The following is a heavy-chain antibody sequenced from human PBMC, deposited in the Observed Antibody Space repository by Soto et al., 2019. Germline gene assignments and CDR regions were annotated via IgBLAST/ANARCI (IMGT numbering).Heavy chain of an antibody. CDR2: IYPGDSDT. CDR3: ARRISSFDYGHFDY. CDR1: GYSFTTYW. D-gene: IGHD3-10*01. Sequence: GESLKISCKGSGYSFTTYWIGWVRQMPGKGLEWMGIIYPGDSDTRYSPSFQGQVTISADKSISTAYLQWSSLKASDTAMYFCARRISSFDYGHFDYWGQGTLVTVSS. J-gene: IGHJ4*02. V-gene: IGHV5-51*01.